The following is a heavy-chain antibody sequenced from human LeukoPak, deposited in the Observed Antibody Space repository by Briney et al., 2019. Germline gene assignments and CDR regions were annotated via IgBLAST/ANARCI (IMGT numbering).Heavy chain of an antibody. Sequence: SETLSLTCTVSGGSFNNYYWNWVRQPAGKGLEWIGRIYSSGSTDYNTSLKSRVTMSVDTSKNQFSLNLTSVTAADSAVYYCARGRGRLLLIDYWGQGTLVTVSS. CDR3: ARGRGRLLLIDY. J-gene: IGHJ4*02. CDR2: IYSSGST. V-gene: IGHV4-4*07. D-gene: IGHD2-15*01. CDR1: GGSFNNYY.